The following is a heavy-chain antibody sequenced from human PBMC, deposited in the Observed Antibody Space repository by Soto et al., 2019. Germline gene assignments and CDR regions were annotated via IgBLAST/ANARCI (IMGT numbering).Heavy chain of an antibody. CDR1: GGSFSGYY. V-gene: IGHV4-34*01. Sequence: QVQLQQWGAGLLKPSETLSLTCAVYGGSFSGYYWSWIRQPPGKGLEWIGEINHSGSTNYNPSLKSRVTISVDTSKNQFSLKLRPVTAADTAGYYWASLWLAANWFDPWGQGTLVTVSS. D-gene: IGHD6-19*01. CDR2: INHSGST. CDR3: ASLWLAANWFDP. J-gene: IGHJ5*02.